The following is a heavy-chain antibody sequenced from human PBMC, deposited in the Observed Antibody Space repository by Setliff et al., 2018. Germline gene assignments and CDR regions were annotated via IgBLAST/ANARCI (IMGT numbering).Heavy chain of an antibody. Sequence: KPSETLSLTCTVSGGSISSHYWSWIRQPPGKGLEWIGSIYYSGSTNYNPSLKSRVTISVDTSKNQFSLKLSSVTAADTAVYYCASKNGSGSYYLFDYWGQGTLVTVSS. D-gene: IGHD3-10*01. V-gene: IGHV4-59*11. CDR3: ASKNGSGSYYLFDY. J-gene: IGHJ4*02. CDR1: GGSISSHY. CDR2: IYYSGST.